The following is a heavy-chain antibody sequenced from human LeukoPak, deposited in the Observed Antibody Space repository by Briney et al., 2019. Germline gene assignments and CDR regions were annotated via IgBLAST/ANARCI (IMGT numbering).Heavy chain of an antibody. CDR3: AILRGGNY. CDR2: INQDGSDK. D-gene: IGHD3-10*01. V-gene: IGHV3-7*02. CDR1: GFTFSNYL. Sequence: GGSLRLSCAGSGFTFSNYLMTWVRQAPGKALEWVANINQDGSDKYYVDSVKGRFTISRDNAQNSLHLQMNSPRVEDTAVYYCAILRGGNYWGQGTLVTVSS. J-gene: IGHJ4*02.